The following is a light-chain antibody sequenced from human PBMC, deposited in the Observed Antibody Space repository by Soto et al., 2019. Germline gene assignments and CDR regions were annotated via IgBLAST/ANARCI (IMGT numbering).Light chain of an antibody. CDR3: QQRSNWPPIT. Sequence: EIVLTQSPATLSLSPGERATLSCRASQSVSSYLAWYQQKPGQAPRLLIYDASIRATGVPARFSGSGSGTDFTLTIITREPEDFALYYCQQRSNWPPITFGQGTRLEIK. V-gene: IGKV3-11*01. J-gene: IGKJ5*01. CDR2: DAS. CDR1: QSVSSY.